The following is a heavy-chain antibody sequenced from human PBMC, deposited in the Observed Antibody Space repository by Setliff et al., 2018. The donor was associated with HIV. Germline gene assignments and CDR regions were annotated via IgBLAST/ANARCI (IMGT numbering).Heavy chain of an antibody. D-gene: IGHD3-10*01. V-gene: IGHV3-72*01. CDR1: GFTFSDHF. CDR2: TKNKANSYTT. CDR3: ARDPYGYS. J-gene: IGHJ4*02. Sequence: GGSLRLSCATSGFTFSDHFMDWVRQAPGKGLEWVGRTKNKANSYTTTYAASANGRFTISRDDSKKSLFLQMNSLKTEDTALYYCARDPYGYSWGQGTLVTVSS.